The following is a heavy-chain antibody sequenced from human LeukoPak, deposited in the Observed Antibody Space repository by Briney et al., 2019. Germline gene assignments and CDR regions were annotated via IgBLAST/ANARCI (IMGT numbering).Heavy chain of an antibody. J-gene: IGHJ4*02. CDR2: IWSDATNQ. Sequence: QTGGSLRLSCEASGFTFSHFGMHWVRQAPGKGLEWVAVIWSDATNQYYGDSVKGRFTISRDNFKKTVSLQMDRLRAEDTAVYYCAKDAQRGFDSSNSLEHWGQGSLVTVSS. CDR3: AKDAQRGFDSSNSLEH. D-gene: IGHD4-11*01. CDR1: GFTFSHFG. V-gene: IGHV3-33*06.